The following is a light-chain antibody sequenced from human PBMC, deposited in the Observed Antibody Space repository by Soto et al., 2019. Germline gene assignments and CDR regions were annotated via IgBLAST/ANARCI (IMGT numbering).Light chain of an antibody. CDR1: SSDVGGYNY. V-gene: IGLV2-14*01. CDR3: SSYTSSSSYV. CDR2: DVS. Sequence: QSALTQPASVSGSPGQWITISCTGTSSDVGGYNYVSWYQQHPGKAPKLMIYDVSKRPSGVFNRFSGSKSGNTASLTISGVQAEDEADYYCSSYTSSSSYVFGTGTKLTVL. J-gene: IGLJ1*01.